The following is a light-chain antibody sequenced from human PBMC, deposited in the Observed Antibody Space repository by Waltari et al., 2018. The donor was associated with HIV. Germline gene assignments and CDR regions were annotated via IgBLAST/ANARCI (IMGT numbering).Light chain of an antibody. CDR2: KAS. V-gene: IGKV1-5*03. CDR1: QSISSW. CDR3: QQYNSSRG. Sequence: DIQMTQSPSTLSASVGDRVTITCRASQSISSWLAWYQQKPGKAPKLLIYKASSLESGVPSRFSGSGSETEFTLTISSLQPDDFATYYCQQYNSSRGFGQGTKVEIK. J-gene: IGKJ1*01.